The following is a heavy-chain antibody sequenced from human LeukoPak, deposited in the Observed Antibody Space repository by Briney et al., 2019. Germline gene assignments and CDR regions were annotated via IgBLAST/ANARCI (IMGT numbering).Heavy chain of an antibody. Sequence: SETLSLTCTVSGGSISSYYWSWIRQPPGKGLEWIGSIYSSGSTYYNPSLKSRVTISVDTSKNQFSLRLSSVTAADTAVYYCARWSGSVTARNYYYYMDVWGEGTTVTVSS. CDR3: ARWSGSVTARNYYYYMDV. CDR1: GGSISSYY. V-gene: IGHV4-4*08. J-gene: IGHJ6*03. D-gene: IGHD6-6*01. CDR2: IYSSGST.